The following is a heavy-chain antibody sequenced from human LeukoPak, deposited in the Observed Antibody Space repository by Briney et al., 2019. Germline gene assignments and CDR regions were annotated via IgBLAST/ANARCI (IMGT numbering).Heavy chain of an antibody. CDR1: GYSISSGYY. J-gene: IGHJ6*04. Sequence: SETLSLTCAVSGYSISSGYYWGWIRPPPGKGLEWIGSIYHSGSTYYNPSLKMRVTISVDTSKNQFSLKLSSVTAADTAVYYCAGDTYGMDVWGKGTTVTVSS. CDR2: IYHSGST. D-gene: IGHD3-10*01. CDR3: AGDTYGMDV. V-gene: IGHV4-38-2*01.